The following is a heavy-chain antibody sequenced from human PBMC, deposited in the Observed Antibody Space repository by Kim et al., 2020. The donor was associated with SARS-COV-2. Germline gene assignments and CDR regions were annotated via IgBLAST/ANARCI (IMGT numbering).Heavy chain of an antibody. Sequence: SVKVSCKASGGTFSSYAISWVRQAPGQGLEWMGGIIPIFGTANYAQKFQGRVTITADESTSTAYMELSSLRSEDTAVYYCAREPPSVAHGWFGLVDYWGQGTLVTVSS. CDR1: GGTFSSYA. J-gene: IGHJ4*02. CDR3: AREPPSVAHGWFGLVDY. V-gene: IGHV1-69*13. CDR2: IIPIFGTA. D-gene: IGHD3-10*01.